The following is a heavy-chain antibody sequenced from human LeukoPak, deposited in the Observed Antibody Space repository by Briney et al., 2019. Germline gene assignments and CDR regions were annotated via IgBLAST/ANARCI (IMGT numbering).Heavy chain of an antibody. V-gene: IGHV4-59*08. J-gene: IGHJ3*02. Sequence: SETLSLTCTVSGGSMSSCYWSWIRQPPGKGLEWIGHIYYSGSTNYNPSLKSRVTISVDTSKKQFSLMVRSVTAADTAVYYCARQVTFGGVIAKNAFDIWGQGTMVTVSS. CDR1: GGSMSSCY. CDR3: ARQVTFGGVIAKNAFDI. CDR2: IYYSGST. D-gene: IGHD3-16*02.